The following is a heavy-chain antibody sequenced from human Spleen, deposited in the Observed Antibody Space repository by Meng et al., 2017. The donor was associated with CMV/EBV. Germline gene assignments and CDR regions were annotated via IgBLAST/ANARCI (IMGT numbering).Heavy chain of an antibody. CDR2: IKQDGSEK. V-gene: IGHV3-7*01. J-gene: IGHJ5*02. D-gene: IGHD2-2*01. CDR3: AAYCGSTTCYDNHWFDP. CDR1: GFTFSSYW. Sequence: GGSLRLSCAASGFTFSSYWMSWVRQAPGKGLEWVANIKQDGSEKNYVDSVKGRFTISRDNARNSLYLQMNSLRGEDTAVYYCAAYCGSTTCYDNHWFDPWGQGTLVTVSS.